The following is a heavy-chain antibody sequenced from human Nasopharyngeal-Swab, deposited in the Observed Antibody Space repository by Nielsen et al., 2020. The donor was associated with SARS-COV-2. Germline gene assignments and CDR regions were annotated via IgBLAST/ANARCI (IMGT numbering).Heavy chain of an antibody. J-gene: IGHJ4*02. V-gene: IGHV3-7*04. Sequence: GESLTLSCAASGFTFGSYWMNWVRLAPVNRLEWVATVKQDGSAIYHVDSLKGRFTISRDNAKNSLYLQMNSLRADDTAVYYCARENWGKLDYWGQGALVTVSS. CDR3: ARENWGKLDY. CDR1: GFTFGSYW. D-gene: IGHD7-27*01. CDR2: VKQDGSAI.